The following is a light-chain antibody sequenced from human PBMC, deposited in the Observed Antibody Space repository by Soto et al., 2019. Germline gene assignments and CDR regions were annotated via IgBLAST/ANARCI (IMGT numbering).Light chain of an antibody. CDR3: QQYVTSPWT. V-gene: IGKV3-20*01. Sequence: EIVLTQSPGTLSLSPGERATLSCRASQSVSSNFLAWYQQQPGQAPRLLIYAASSRATGIPDRFSGGGSGTDFTLTISRLEPEDFAVYYCQQYVTSPWTFGQGTKVEIK. CDR2: AAS. J-gene: IGKJ1*01. CDR1: QSVSSNF.